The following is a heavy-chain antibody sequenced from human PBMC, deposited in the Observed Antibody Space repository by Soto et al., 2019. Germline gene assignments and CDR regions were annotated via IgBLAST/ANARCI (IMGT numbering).Heavy chain of an antibody. CDR1: GFTFSSYW. CDR3: ARVAVAAYHFDY. D-gene: IGHD6-19*01. Sequence: EVQLVESGGGLVQPGGSLRLSCAASGFTFSSYWMHWVRQAPGKGLVWVSRINRDGSTTNYADSVKGRFTISRDNAKNTLYLQMNRLGAEDTAVYYCARVAVAAYHFDYWGQGTLVTVSS. CDR2: INRDGSTT. J-gene: IGHJ4*02. V-gene: IGHV3-74*01.